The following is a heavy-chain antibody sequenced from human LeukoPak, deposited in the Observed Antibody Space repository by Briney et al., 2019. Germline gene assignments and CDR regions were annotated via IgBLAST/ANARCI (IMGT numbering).Heavy chain of an antibody. J-gene: IGHJ4*02. CDR3: VKNDGWFHLAQ. CDR1: GFSFRDHW. D-gene: IGHD6-19*01. Sequence: GGSLRLSCAVSGFSFRDHWMDWVRQAPGKGLEWVGHIKNDGSETYYLDSLKGRFSISRDNTNNALYLQMNSLRVEDTAVYYCVKNDGWFHLAQWGQGALVTVSS. CDR2: IKNDGSET. V-gene: IGHV3-7*03.